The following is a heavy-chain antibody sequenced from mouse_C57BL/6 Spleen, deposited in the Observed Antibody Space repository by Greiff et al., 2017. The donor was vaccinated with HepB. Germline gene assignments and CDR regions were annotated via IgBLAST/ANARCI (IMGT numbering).Heavy chain of an antibody. CDR1: GFTFNDYN. CDR3: ARWGGRQFDN. V-gene: IGHV1-18*01. Sequence: EVQLQQSGPELVKPGASVKIPCKASGFTFNDYNMDWVKQSHGKSLEWIGDINPNNVGTIYNQKFKGKATMTGEKSASTAYMELRSLTSEDTAVYYCARWGGRQFDNWDQGTTLTVSS. J-gene: IGHJ2*01. CDR2: INPNNVGT. D-gene: IGHD1-2*01.